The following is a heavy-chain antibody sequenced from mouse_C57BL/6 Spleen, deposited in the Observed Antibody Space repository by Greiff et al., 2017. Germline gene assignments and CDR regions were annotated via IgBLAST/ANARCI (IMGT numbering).Heavy chain of an antibody. J-gene: IGHJ1*03. CDR1: GFTFSSYA. Sequence: EVQRVESGGGLVKPGGSLKLSCAASGFTFSSYAMSWVRQTPEKRLEWVATISDGGSYTYYPDNVKGRFTISRDNAKNNLYLQMSHLKSEDTAMYYCARGGVLLRSHWYFDVWGTGTTVTVSS. V-gene: IGHV5-4*01. CDR2: ISDGGSYT. CDR3: ARGGVLLRSHWYFDV. D-gene: IGHD1-1*01.